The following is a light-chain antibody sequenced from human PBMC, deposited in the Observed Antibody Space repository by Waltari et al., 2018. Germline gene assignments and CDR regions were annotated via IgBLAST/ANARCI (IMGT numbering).Light chain of an antibody. V-gene: IGLV4-69*01. CDR1: SGHSTNV. Sequence: QLVLTQSPSASASLGASVKLTCTLSSGHSTNVIAWLQKRPERGPRYLMKVNSDGSHNKGDEIPGRFSGYSSGAEHYLTISSLQSEDGADYYCQTGGHGTWVFGGGTKLTVL. CDR2: VNSDGSH. CDR3: QTGGHGTWV. J-gene: IGLJ3*02.